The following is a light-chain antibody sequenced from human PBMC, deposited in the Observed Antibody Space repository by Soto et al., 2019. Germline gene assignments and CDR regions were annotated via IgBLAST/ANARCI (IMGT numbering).Light chain of an antibody. Sequence: EIVLTQSPGTLSLSPGERATLSCRASQSLSSTYLAWYQQKPGQAPRLLIYGASSRATGIPDRFSGSGSGTDFALTISRLEPEDFAVYYCQHYGTSLRMFRQGTTLEIK. CDR1: QSLSSTY. CDR2: GAS. V-gene: IGKV3-20*01. J-gene: IGKJ1*01. CDR3: QHYGTSLRM.